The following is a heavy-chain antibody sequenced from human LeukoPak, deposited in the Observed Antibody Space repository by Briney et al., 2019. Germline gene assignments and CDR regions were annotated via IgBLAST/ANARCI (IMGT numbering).Heavy chain of an antibody. CDR1: GFTFSSYW. V-gene: IGHV3-74*01. D-gene: IGHD3-22*01. J-gene: IGHJ4*02. CDR2: INNDGSYT. CDR3: ARDLPYDSSGYYFD. Sequence: GGSLRLSCAASGFTFSSYWMHWVRQAPGKGLVWVSRINNDGSYTSYADSVKGRFTISRDNAKNTVFLQMNSLRADDTAVYYCARDLPYDSSGYYFDWGQGTLVTVSS.